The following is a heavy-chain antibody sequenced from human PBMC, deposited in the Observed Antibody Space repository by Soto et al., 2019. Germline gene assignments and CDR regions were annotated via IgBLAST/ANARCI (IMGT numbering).Heavy chain of an antibody. CDR2: INSDGSRT. CDR1: GFTFSSYW. V-gene: IGHV3-74*01. D-gene: IGHD3-22*01. Sequence: EVQLVESGGGLVQPGGSLRLSCAASGFTFSSYWMQWVRQAPGKGLVWVSRINSDGSRTSYADSAKGRFIIFRDNAKNTLYLQMNSLRAEDTAVYYCARGDGDYDDGNGYLGRHWGQGTLVTVSS. J-gene: IGHJ4*02. CDR3: ARGDGDYDDGNGYLGRH.